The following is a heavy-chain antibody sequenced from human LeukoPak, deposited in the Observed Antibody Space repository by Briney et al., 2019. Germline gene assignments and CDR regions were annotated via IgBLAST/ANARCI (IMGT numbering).Heavy chain of an antibody. V-gene: IGHV4-34*01. CDR3: ARGIIVVVSAIVDWFDP. J-gene: IGHJ5*02. CDR1: GGSFRGYY. CDR2: INHSGST. D-gene: IGHD2-2*01. Sequence: SETLSLTCAVYGGSFRGYYWSWIRQPPGKGLEWIGEINHSGSTNYNPSLKSRVTISVDTSKNQFSLKLSSVTAADTAVYYCARGIIVVVSAIVDWFDPWGQGTLVTVSS.